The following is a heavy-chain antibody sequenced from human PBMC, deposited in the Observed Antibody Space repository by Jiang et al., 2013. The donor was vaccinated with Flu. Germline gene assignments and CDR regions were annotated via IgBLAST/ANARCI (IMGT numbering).Heavy chain of an antibody. Sequence: TVSGGSISSTSYYWGWIRQPPGKGLEWIGSIYYSGRTYYNLSLKSRVTISVDTSKNQFSLKLSSVTAADTAVYYCARGMGYDSSGYYYFDFAFDIWGQGTMVTVSS. V-gene: IGHV4-39*07. CDR1: GGSISSTSYY. CDR3: ARGMGYDSSGYYYFDFAFDI. J-gene: IGHJ3*02. D-gene: IGHD3-22*01. CDR2: IYYSGRT.